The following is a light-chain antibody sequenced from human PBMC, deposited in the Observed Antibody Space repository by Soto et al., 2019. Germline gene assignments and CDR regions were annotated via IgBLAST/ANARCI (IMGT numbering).Light chain of an antibody. CDR3: QEYYCVLFT. CDR2: DAS. Sequence: DIQMTQSPSSLSASVGDRVTITCRASQGISNYLAWYQQKPRKVPKLLIYDASALQSGVPSRFSGSGSGTDFTLTISSLQLKDIETYYCQEYYCVLFTFGLGTKVEIK. CDR1: QGISNY. J-gene: IGKJ3*01. V-gene: IGKV1-27*01.